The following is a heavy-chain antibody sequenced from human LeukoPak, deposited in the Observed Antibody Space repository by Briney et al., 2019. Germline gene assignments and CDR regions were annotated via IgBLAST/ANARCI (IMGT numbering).Heavy chain of an antibody. CDR2: IHHEGRT. Sequence: SGTLSLTCGVSGGSISSSIRWSWVRQPPGKGLXWIGEIHHEGRTKYXXSLKSRVTISVDKSKNQFSLKLNSMTAADTAVYYCASLESVGATPVDYWGQGTLVTVSS. CDR3: ASLESVGATPVDY. CDR1: GGSISSSIR. J-gene: IGHJ4*02. V-gene: IGHV4-4*02. D-gene: IGHD1-26*01.